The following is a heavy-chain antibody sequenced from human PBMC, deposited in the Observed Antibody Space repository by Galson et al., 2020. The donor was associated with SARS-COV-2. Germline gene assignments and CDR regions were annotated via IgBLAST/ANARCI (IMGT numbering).Heavy chain of an antibody. D-gene: IGHD3-3*01. J-gene: IGHJ4*02. CDR2: INHSGST. CDR1: GGSFSGYY. Sequence: SETLSLTCAVYGGSFSGYYWSWIRQPPGKGLEWIGEINHSGSTNYNPSLKSRVTISVDTSKNQFSLKLSSVTAADTAVYYCVQQWGFWSGYYASFDYWGQGTLVTVSS. V-gene: IGHV4-34*01. CDR3: VQQWGFWSGYYASFDY.